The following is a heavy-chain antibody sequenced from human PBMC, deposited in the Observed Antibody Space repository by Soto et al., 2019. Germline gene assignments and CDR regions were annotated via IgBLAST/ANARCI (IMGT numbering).Heavy chain of an antibody. CDR2: ITWNGGST. CDR1: GFTFDDYG. Sequence: PGGSLRLSCAVSGFTFDDYGMSWVRQAPGKGLEWVSGITWNGGSTGYADSVKGRFTISRDNAKNSLYLQMNSLRGEDTALYHCARGVTTQWYFDLWGRGTLVTVSS. J-gene: IGHJ2*01. CDR3: ARGVTTQWYFDL. V-gene: IGHV3-20*01. D-gene: IGHD4-17*01.